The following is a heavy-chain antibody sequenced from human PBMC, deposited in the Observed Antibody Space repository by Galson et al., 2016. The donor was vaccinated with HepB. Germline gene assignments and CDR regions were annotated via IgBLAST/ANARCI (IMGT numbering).Heavy chain of an antibody. Sequence: SETLSLTCNISGGSINNYYWTWIRQPPGRGLEWIGHVYFSGRTDYNPSLKSRVTISLDSSKNHFSLRLISVTAAGTALYFCARTGGYYETSGYSFDYWGRGTLVTVAS. CDR1: GGSINNYY. CDR2: VYFSGRT. J-gene: IGHJ4*02. CDR3: ARTGGYYETSGYSFDY. V-gene: IGHV4-59*01. D-gene: IGHD3-22*01.